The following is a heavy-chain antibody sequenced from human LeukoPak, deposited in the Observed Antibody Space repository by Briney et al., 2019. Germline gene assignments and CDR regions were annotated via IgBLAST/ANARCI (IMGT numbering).Heavy chain of an antibody. CDR3: ARDRGTYRPIDY. V-gene: IGHV3-21*04. J-gene: IGHJ4*02. CDR1: AFSLNAYN. D-gene: IGHD1-26*01. CDR2: ISYTGTYI. Sequence: PGGSLRLSCAASAFSLNAYNMNWVRQAPGKGLEWVSSISYTGTYIHYADSVKGRFTISRDNAQNSLYLQMNSLRAEDTAIYYCARDRGTYRPIDYWGQGTLVTVSS.